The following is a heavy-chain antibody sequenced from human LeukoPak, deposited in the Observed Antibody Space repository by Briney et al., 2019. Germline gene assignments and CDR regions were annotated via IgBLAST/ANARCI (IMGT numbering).Heavy chain of an antibody. J-gene: IGHJ4*02. CDR1: GFTFGDYT. V-gene: IGHV3-21*01. CDR3: AREVVIVVEPAANTMDY. D-gene: IGHD2-2*01. CDR2: ISKSGTYI. Sequence: PGGSLRLSCAASGFTFGDYTMNWVRQAPGKGLEWVSAISKSGTYIKYADSVKGRFTVSRDNAKNSLFLQMNSLRVEDTAVYYCAREVVIVVEPAANTMDYWGQGTRVTVSS.